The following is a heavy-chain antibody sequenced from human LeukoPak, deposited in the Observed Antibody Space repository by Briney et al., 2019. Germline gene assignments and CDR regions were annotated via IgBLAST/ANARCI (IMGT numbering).Heavy chain of an antibody. V-gene: IGHV3-7*01. J-gene: IGHJ4*02. CDR2: IKQDGTEK. Sequence: GGSLRLSCAASGFTFSSYWMSWVRQAPGKGLEWVANIKQDGTEKYYVDSVKGRFTISRDNAKNSLYLQVNSLGAEDTAVYYCAIKGSTFDYWGQGTLVTVSS. CDR3: AIKGSTFDY. CDR1: GFTFSSYW.